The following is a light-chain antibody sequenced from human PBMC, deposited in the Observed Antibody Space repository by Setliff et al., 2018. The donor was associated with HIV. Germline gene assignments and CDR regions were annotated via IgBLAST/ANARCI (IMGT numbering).Light chain of an antibody. Sequence: AVVTQEPSLTVSPGGTVTLTCASSTGAVTSGYSPNWFQQKPGQAPRALIYGTTNRHSWTPARFSGSLLGGKAALTLSGVQPEDEAEYYCLLYYGGAYVFGTGTKVTVL. J-gene: IGLJ1*01. CDR2: GTT. CDR1: TGAVTSGYS. V-gene: IGLV7-43*01. CDR3: LLYYGGAYV.